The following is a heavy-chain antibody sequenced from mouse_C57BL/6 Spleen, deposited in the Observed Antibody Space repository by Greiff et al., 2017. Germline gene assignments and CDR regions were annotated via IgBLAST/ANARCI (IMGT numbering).Heavy chain of an antibody. J-gene: IGHJ2*01. V-gene: IGHV1-42*01. CDR2: INPSTGGT. CDR1: GYSFTGYY. D-gene: IGHD1-1*01. CDR3: ARKSYYGSSHFDY. Sequence: EVQLKESGPELVKPGASVKISCKASGYSFTGYYMNWVKQSPEKSLEWIGEINPSTGGTTYNQKFKAKATLAVDKSSSTAYMQLKSLTYEDSAVYYCARKSYYGSSHFDYWGQGTTLTVSS.